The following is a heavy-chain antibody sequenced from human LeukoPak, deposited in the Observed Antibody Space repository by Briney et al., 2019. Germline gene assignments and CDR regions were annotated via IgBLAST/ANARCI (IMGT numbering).Heavy chain of an antibody. V-gene: IGHV3-23*01. CDR2: ISASVGTT. CDR3: AKGGYSYGYLYFDY. D-gene: IGHD5-18*01. J-gene: IGHJ4*02. CDR1: GFTFSSYA. Sequence: RPGGSLRLSCAASGFTFSSYAMTWVRQAPGKGLEWVSTISASVGTTYYADSVKGRFTISRDNSKNTLYLQMNSLRAEDTAVYYCAKGGYSYGYLYFDYWGQGTLVTVSS.